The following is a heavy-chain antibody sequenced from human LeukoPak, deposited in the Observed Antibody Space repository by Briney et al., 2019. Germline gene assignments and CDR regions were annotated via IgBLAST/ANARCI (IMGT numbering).Heavy chain of an antibody. CDR1: A. V-gene: IGHV3-23*01. CDR3: VKESPYSSNRLYYFDY. CDR2: ISGSDGRT. Sequence: AMXXGRQTPXXGLXWGSAISGSDGRTFYADFVKGGFTISRDNSKNTLSLQMNSLRGDDTALYYCVKESPYSSNRLYYFDYWGQGTLVTVSS. D-gene: IGHD2-8*01. J-gene: IGHJ4*02.